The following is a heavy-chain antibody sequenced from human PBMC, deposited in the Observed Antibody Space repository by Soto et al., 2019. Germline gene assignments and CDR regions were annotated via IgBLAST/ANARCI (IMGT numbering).Heavy chain of an antibody. CDR3: ARDLSYYDDWFDP. D-gene: IGHD1-26*01. Sequence: SVKVSCKASGGTFSSYAISWVRQAPGQGLEWMGGIIPIFGIANYAQKFQGRVTITADESTSTAYMELSSLRSEDTAVYYCARDLSYYDDWFDPWGQGTLVTVSS. CDR1: GGTFSSYA. J-gene: IGHJ5*02. CDR2: IIPIFGIA. V-gene: IGHV1-69*13.